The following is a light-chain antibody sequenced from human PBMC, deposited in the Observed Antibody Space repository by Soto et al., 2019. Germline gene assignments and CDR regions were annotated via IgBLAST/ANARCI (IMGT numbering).Light chain of an antibody. J-gene: IGKJ1*01. CDR2: AAS. CDR3: QHYKSWPHG. V-gene: IGKV3-15*01. CDR1: QDVGNN. Sequence: EIVMTQSPDTLSVSPGERVTLSCRASQDVGNNLAWYQQKPGQAPRLLVYAASTRATGGPARFSGSGSGSDFTLTIDSLQSDDFAGYYCQHYKSWPHGFGQGTQVEI.